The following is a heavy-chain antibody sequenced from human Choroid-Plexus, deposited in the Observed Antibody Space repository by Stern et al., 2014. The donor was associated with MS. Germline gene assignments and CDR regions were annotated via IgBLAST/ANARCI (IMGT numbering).Heavy chain of an antibody. J-gene: IGHJ5*02. CDR3: AKDRQYLTYFFDH. Sequence: VQLVQSGGGVVQPGRPLRLSCVASGFTFGSCAMHWVRQAPGKGLEWVAGVSYDGSNKYYADSVKGRFTISRDNSQNTLYIQMSSLIPEDTAVYYCAKDRQYLTYFFDHWGQGSLVTVSS. CDR1: GFTFGSCA. V-gene: IGHV3-30*18. CDR2: VSYDGSNK. D-gene: IGHD2/OR15-2a*01.